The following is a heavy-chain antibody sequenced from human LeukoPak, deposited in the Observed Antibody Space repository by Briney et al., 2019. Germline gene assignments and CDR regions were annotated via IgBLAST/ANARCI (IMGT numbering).Heavy chain of an antibody. CDR2: MNPKSGNT. CDR1: GYTFSSHD. D-gene: IGHD6-6*01. CDR3: ARGSHYSSSSVDF. Sequence: EASVKVSCKASGYTFSSHDINWVRQATGQGLEWMGWMNPKSGNTGYAQKFQGRVTITRNTSINTAYMELSSLRSDDTAVYYCARGSHYSSSSVDFWGQGTLVAVSS. V-gene: IGHV1-8*01. J-gene: IGHJ4*02.